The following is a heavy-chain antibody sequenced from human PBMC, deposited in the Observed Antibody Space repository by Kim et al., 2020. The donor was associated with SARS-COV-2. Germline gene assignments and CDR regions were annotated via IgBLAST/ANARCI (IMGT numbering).Heavy chain of an antibody. D-gene: IGHD6-19*01. J-gene: IGHJ6*01. CDR1: GGSFSGYY. CDR2: IDHSGST. V-gene: IGHV4-34*01. Sequence: SETLSLTCAVYGGSFSGYYWSWIRQPPGKGLEWIGEIDHSGSTNHNPSLKSRVSISVDTSKNQFSLKLSSVTAADTGVYYCARGPSRSGDYYYCGLGVWG. CDR3: ARGPSRSGDYYYCGLGV.